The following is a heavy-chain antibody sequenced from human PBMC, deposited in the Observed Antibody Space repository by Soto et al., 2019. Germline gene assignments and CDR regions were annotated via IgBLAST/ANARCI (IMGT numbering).Heavy chain of an antibody. CDR1: GFTFSSYA. CDR2: ISYDGSNK. J-gene: IGHJ6*02. V-gene: IGHV3-30-3*01. D-gene: IGHD5-18*01. CDR3: ARENTAMEYYYYGMDV. Sequence: QVQLVESGGGVVQPGRSLRLSCAASGFTFSSYAMHWVRQAPGKGLEWVAVISYDGSNKYYADSVKGRFTISRDNSKNTLYLQRNSLRAEDTAVYYCARENTAMEYYYYGMDVWGQGTTVTVSS.